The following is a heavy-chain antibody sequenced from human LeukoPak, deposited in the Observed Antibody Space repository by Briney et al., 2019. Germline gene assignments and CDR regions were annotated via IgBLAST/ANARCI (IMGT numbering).Heavy chain of an antibody. CDR1: GFTFSSYW. CDR3: AKAEPASGYDY. CDR2: INSDGSST. J-gene: IGHJ4*02. D-gene: IGHD1-14*01. Sequence: PGGSLRLSCAASGFTFSSYWMHWVRHAPGKGLVWVSRINSDGSSTNYADSVKGRFTISRDNAKNTVYLEMNSLRAEDTAVYYCAKAEPASGYDYWGQGTLVTVSS. V-gene: IGHV3-74*01.